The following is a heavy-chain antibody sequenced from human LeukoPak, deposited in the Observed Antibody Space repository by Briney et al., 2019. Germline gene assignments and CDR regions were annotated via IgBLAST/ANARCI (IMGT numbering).Heavy chain of an antibody. CDR1: GYSISSAYY. V-gene: IGHV4-38-2*02. CDR2: MYHSGST. CDR3: AREASCYICPNWFDP. J-gene: IGHJ5*02. Sequence: SETLSLTCSVSGYSISSAYYWGWIRQPPGKGLEWIGTMYHSGSTNYNPSLKSRVTISVDTSKNQFSLKLSSVTAADTAVYYCAREASCYICPNWFDPWGQGTLVTVSS. D-gene: IGHD2-2*02.